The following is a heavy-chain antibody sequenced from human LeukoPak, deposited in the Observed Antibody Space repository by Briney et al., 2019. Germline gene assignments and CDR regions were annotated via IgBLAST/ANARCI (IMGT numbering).Heavy chain of an antibody. J-gene: IGHJ6*02. V-gene: IGHV4-59*08. CDR1: GGSFSGYY. CDR3: ARQGGSYHYYYYGMDV. CDR2: IYYSGST. D-gene: IGHD1-26*01. Sequence: SETLSLTCAVYGGSFSGYYWSWIRQPPGKGLEWIGYIYYSGSTNYNPSLKSRVTISVDTSKNQFSLKLSSVTAADTAVYYCARQGGSYHYYYYGMDVWGQGTTVTVSS.